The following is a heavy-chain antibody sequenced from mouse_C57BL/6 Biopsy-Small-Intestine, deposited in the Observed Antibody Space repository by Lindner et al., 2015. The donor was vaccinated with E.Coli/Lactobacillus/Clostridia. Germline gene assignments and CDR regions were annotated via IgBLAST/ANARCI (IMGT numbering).Heavy chain of an antibody. CDR2: ISGGSSNI. D-gene: IGHD6-2*01. CDR1: GFTFSDYG. J-gene: IGHJ4*01. Sequence: VQLQESGGGLVKPGGSRKLSCAASGFTFSDYGMHWVRQAPEKGLEWIAYISGGSSNIHYADTVKGRFTISRDNAKNTLFLQMTSLRSEDTAMYYCARGDMGLYYAMDYWGQGTSVTVSS. CDR3: ARGDMGLYYAMDY. V-gene: IGHV5-17*01.